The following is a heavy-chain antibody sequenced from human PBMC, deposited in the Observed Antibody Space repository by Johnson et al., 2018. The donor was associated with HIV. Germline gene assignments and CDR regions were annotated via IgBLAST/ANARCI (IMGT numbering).Heavy chain of an antibody. CDR1: GFAFDDYA. CDR2: ISFDGSKE. V-gene: IGHV3-30-3*02. J-gene: IGHJ3*02. D-gene: IGHD3-22*01. CDR3: AKETRDSRSAFDI. Sequence: QVQLVESGGVVVQPGGSLRLSCAVSGFAFDDYAMHWVRQAPGKGLEWVAVISFDGSKEYYADSVKGRFTISRDNSNNTLHLQMSSLRAEDTAIYFCAKETRDSRSAFDIWGHGTMVTVSS.